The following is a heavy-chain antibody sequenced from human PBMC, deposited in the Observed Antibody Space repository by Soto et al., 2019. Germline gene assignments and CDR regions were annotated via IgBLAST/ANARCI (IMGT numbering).Heavy chain of an antibody. CDR3: ARDRVRLWELLHYRRISHFDY. D-gene: IGHD1-26*01. CDR1: GYICTGYY. Sequence: ASVKVSCKASGYICTGYYSHWVRQAPGQGLECMGWISAYNGNTNYAQKLQGRVTMTTDTSTSTAYMELRSLRSDDTAVYYCARDRVRLWELLHYRRISHFDYWGQGTLVTVSS. J-gene: IGHJ4*02. CDR2: ISAYNGNT. V-gene: IGHV1-18*04.